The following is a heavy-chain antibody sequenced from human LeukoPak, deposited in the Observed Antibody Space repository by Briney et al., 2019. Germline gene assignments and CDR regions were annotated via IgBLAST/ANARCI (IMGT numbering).Heavy chain of an antibody. CDR2: IYPGDSDT. V-gene: IGHV5-51*01. CDR3: ARQTQTEGYCSSTSCYSFDY. D-gene: IGHD2-2*01. CDR1: GYSFTSYW. J-gene: IGHJ4*02. Sequence: TGESLKISCKGSGYSFTSYWIGWVRQMPGKGLEWMGIIYPGDSDTRYSPSFQGQVTISADKSISTAYLQWSSLKASDTAMYYCARQTQTEGYCSSTSCYSFDYWGQGTLVTVSS.